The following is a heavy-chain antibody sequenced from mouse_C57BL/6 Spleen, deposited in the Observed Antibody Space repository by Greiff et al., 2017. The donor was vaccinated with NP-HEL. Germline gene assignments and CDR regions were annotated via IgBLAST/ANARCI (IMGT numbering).Heavy chain of an antibody. CDR1: GYAFSSSW. CDR2: IYPGDGDT. CDR3: ARGGHYYGSSYDWYFDV. D-gene: IGHD1-1*01. Sequence: QVQLKQSGPELVKPGASVKISCKASGYAFSSSWMNWVKQRPGKGLEWIGRIYPGDGDTNYNGKFKGKATLTADKSSSTAYMQLSSLTSEDSAVYFCARGGHYYGSSYDWYFDVWGTGTTVTVSS. V-gene: IGHV1-82*01. J-gene: IGHJ1*03.